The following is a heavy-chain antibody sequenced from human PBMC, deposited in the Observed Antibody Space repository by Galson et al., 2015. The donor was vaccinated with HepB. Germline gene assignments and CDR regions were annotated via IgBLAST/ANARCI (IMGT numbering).Heavy chain of an antibody. V-gene: IGHV2-70*11. CDR2: IDWDDDK. CDR3: ARIQVVRGVIPFDY. CDR1: GFSLSTSGMC. J-gene: IGHJ4*02. Sequence: PALVKPTQTLTLTCTFPGFSLSTSGMCVSWIRQPPGKALEWLARIDWDDDKYYSTSLKTRLTISKDTSKNQVVLTMTNMDPVDTATYYCARIQVVRGVIPFDYWGQGTLVTVSS. D-gene: IGHD3-10*01.